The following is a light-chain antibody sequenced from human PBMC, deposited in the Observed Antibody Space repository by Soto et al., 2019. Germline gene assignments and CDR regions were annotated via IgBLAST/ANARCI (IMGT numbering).Light chain of an antibody. J-gene: IGLJ3*02. V-gene: IGLV1-44*01. CDR2: NNN. CDR3: AAWDDRLIGWV. Sequence: QSVLTQPPSASGTPGQRVTISCSGSSSNIGRNTVNWYQQLPGTAPKLLIYNNNQRPSGVPDRFSGSKSGTSASLAISGLWSEDETDYYCAAWDDRLIGWVFGGGTKLTVL. CDR1: SSNIGRNT.